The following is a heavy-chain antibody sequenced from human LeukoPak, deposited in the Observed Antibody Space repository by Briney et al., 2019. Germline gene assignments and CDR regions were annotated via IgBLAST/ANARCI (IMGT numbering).Heavy chain of an antibody. D-gene: IGHD3-10*01. CDR1: GGSISSSSYY. J-gene: IGHJ4*02. CDR3: ARRALTPFWRDMVRGVPFDY. CDR2: IYYSGST. Sequence: SETLSLTCTVSGGSISSSSYYWGWIRQPPGKGLDGIGSIYYSGSTYYNPSLKSRVTISVDTAKNQFSLKLSSVTAADTAVYYCARRALTPFWRDMVRGVPFDYWGKGTLVTVSS. V-gene: IGHV4-39*07.